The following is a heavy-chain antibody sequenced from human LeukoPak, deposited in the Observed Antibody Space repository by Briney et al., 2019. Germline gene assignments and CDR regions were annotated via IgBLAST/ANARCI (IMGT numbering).Heavy chain of an antibody. D-gene: IGHD6-19*01. CDR2: INSDGSST. Sequence: GGSLRLSCAASGFTFSSYWMHWVRQAPGKGLVWVSRINSDGSSTSYADSVKGRFTISRDNAKNTLYLQMNSLRAEDTAVYYCARVRDSSGWYPDAFDIWAKGQWSPSLQ. V-gene: IGHV3-74*01. CDR3: ARVRDSSGWYPDAFDI. J-gene: IGHJ3*02. CDR1: GFTFSSYW.